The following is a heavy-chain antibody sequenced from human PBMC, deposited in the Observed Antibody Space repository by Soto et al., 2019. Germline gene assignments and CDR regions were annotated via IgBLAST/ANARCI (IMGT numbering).Heavy chain of an antibody. CDR3: ACWRGGNSRALDI. V-gene: IGHV3-33*01. J-gene: IGHJ3*02. CDR1: GFTFRSYG. D-gene: IGHD3-3*01. Sequence: QEQLVESGGGVVQPGRSLRLSCAASGFTFRSYGMYWVRQAPGKGLEWVAVIWYDGSEKYYEDSVKGRFTISRDNSKNTLYLQMNSLRGEDTAVYYCACWRGGNSRALDIWGQGTMVTVSS. CDR2: IWYDGSEK.